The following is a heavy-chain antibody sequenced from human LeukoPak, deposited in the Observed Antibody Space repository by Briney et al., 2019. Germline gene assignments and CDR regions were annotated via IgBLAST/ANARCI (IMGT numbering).Heavy chain of an antibody. Sequence: PGGSLRLSCAASGFTFSSYSMNWGPPGSGKGLEWVSSISSSSYIYYADSVKGRFTISRDNAKNSLYLQMNSLRAEDTAVYYCARDSSGWYPVVYWGQGTLVTVSS. CDR1: GFTFSSYS. J-gene: IGHJ4*02. CDR2: ISSSSYI. CDR3: ARDSSGWYPVVY. V-gene: IGHV3-21*01. D-gene: IGHD6-19*01.